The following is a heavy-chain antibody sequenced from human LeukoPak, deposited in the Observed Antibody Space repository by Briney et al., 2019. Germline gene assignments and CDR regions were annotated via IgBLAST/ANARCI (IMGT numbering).Heavy chain of an antibody. CDR3: AGRDRYRYSDLDY. CDR1: GASISSGGYY. D-gene: IGHD5-24*01. CDR2: IYYSGST. V-gene: IGHV4-31*03. Sequence: SETLPLICSVSGASISSGGYYWSWIRQHPGKGLEWIGYIYYSGSTYYNPSLKSRVTISVDTSKNQFSLKLSSVTAADTAVYYCAGRDRYRYSDLDYWGQGTLVTVSS. J-gene: IGHJ4*02.